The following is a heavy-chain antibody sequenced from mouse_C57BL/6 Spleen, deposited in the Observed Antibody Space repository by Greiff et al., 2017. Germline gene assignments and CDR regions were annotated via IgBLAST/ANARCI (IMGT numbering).Heavy chain of an antibody. CDR3: ARGGSSGY. Sequence: QVQLQQPGAELVRPGTSVKLSCKASGYTFTSYWMHWVKQRPGQGLEGIGVIDPSDSYTNYNQKFKGKATLTVDTSSSTAYMQLSSLTSEDAAVYYCARGGSSGYWGQGTTLTVSS. CDR2: IDPSDSYT. V-gene: IGHV1-59*01. D-gene: IGHD3-2*02. CDR1: GYTFTSYW. J-gene: IGHJ2*01.